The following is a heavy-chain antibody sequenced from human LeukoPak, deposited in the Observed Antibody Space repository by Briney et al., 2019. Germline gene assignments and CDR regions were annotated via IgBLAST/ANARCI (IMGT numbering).Heavy chain of an antibody. V-gene: IGHV3-48*04. D-gene: IGHD3-10*02. CDR1: GFTFSSFS. CDR2: INNAGTST. Sequence: GGSLRLSCAASGFTFSSFSMNWVRQSPGKGLEWISYINNAGTSTFYADSVRGRFTISRDNAKNSLYLQMNSLRAEDTAVYYCAELGITMIGGVWGKGTTVTISS. J-gene: IGHJ6*04. CDR3: AELGITMIGGV.